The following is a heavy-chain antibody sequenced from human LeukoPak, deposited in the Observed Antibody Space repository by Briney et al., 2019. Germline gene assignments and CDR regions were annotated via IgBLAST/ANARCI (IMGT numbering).Heavy chain of an antibody. D-gene: IGHD4-17*01. CDR1: GYTFTSYD. V-gene: IGHV1-8*01. CDR2: MNPNSGNT. CDR3: ARGSEIYGEYLSGWFDP. Sequence: ASVKVSCKASGYTFTSYDINWVRQATGQGLEWMGWMNPNSGNTGYAQKFQGRVTMTRNTSISTAYMELSSLRSEDTAVYYCARGSEIYGEYLSGWFDPWGQGTLVTVSS. J-gene: IGHJ5*02.